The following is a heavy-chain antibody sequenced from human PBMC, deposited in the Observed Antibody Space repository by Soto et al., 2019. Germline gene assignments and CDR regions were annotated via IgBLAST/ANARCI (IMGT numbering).Heavy chain of an antibody. D-gene: IGHD3-22*01. CDR1: GFTFSNYA. Sequence: LRLSCAASGFTFSNYAMHWVRQAPGKGLEWVAVISYDGSNKYYADSVKGRFTISRDNSKNTLYLQMNSLRAEDTAVYYCAKDPRPEYYDSSGSYFDYWGQGTLVTVSS. CDR3: AKDPRPEYYDSSGSYFDY. J-gene: IGHJ4*02. CDR2: ISYDGSNK. V-gene: IGHV3-30*18.